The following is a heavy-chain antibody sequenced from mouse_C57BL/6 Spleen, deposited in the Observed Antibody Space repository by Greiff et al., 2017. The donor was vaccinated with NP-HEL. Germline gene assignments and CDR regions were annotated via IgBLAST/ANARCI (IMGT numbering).Heavy chain of an antibody. D-gene: IGHD1-1*01. CDR3: AYYYGSSPLLDY. J-gene: IGHJ2*01. CDR2: IDPSDSYT. Sequence: QVHVKQPGAELVKPGASVKLSCKASGYTFTSYWMQWVKQRPGQGLEWIGEIDPSDSYTNYNQKFKGKATLTVDTSSSTAYMQLSSLTSEDSAVYYCAYYYGSSPLLDYWGQGTTLTVSS. CDR1: GYTFTSYW. V-gene: IGHV1-50*01.